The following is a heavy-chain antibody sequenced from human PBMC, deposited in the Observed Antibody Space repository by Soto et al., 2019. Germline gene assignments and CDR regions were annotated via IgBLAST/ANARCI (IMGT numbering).Heavy chain of an antibody. V-gene: IGHV3-21*01. J-gene: IGHJ4*02. Sequence: GGSLRLSCAASGFTFSSYSMNWVRQAPGKGLEWVSSISSSSSYIYYADSVKGRFTISRDNAKNSLYLQMNSLRAEDTAVYYCARDMTTHNNEHSYDYWGQGTLVTVSS. D-gene: IGHD1-1*01. CDR1: GFTFSSYS. CDR2: ISSSSSYI. CDR3: ARDMTTHNNEHSYDY.